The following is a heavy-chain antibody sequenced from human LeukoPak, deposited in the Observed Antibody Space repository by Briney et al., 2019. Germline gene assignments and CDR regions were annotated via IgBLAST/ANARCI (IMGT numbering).Heavy chain of an antibody. Sequence: PSQTLSLTCTVSGGSIISGDYYWSWIRQPPGKGLEWIGYIYYSGSTYYTPSLKSRVTISEDTSKSQFSLKLRSVTAADTAVYYCVSGYSGYDFSYWGQGTLVTVSS. CDR3: VSGYSGYDFSY. V-gene: IGHV4-30-4*01. J-gene: IGHJ4*02. CDR1: GGSIISGDYY. CDR2: IYYSGST. D-gene: IGHD5-12*01.